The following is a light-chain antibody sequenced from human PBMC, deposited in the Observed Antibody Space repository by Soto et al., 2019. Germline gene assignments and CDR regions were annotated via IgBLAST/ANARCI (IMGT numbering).Light chain of an antibody. CDR2: GAS. V-gene: IGKV3-20*01. J-gene: IGKJ4*01. Sequence: EIVLTQSPGTLSLSPGERATLSCRASQSVSSSYLAWYQQKPGQAPRLLIYGASSRATGIPDRFSGSGSGTDVTRTISRLEPEDFAVYYCQQYGRSPLTFGGGTKVEIK. CDR3: QQYGRSPLT. CDR1: QSVSSSY.